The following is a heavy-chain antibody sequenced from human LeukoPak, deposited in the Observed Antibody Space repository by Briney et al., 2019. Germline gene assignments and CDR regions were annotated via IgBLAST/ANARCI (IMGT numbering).Heavy chain of an antibody. D-gene: IGHD6-13*01. V-gene: IGHV4-34*01. Sequence: PSETLSLTCAVYGGSFSGYYWSWIRQPPGKGLEWIREINHSGSTNYNPSLKSRVTVSVDTSKNQFSLKLSSVTAADTAVYYCARARSSSWYVIDYWGQGTLVTVSS. CDR2: INHSGST. CDR1: GGSFSGYY. CDR3: ARARSSSWYVIDY. J-gene: IGHJ4*02.